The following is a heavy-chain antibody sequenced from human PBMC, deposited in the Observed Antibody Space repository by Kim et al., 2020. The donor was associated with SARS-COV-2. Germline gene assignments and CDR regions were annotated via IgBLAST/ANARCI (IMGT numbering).Heavy chain of an antibody. V-gene: IGHV3-30-3*01. Sequence: GGSLRLSCAASGFTFNSYAMHWVRQPPGKGLEWVAFIPYDGSNKYYADSVKGRFTISRDNSKNTLYLQMNSLSADDTAVYYCARAMARGYTPGKPRNFWYFDLWGRGTRVTVSS. CDR1: GFTFNSYA. D-gene: IGHD5-18*01. CDR2: IPYDGSNK. CDR3: ARAMARGYTPGKPRNFWYFDL. J-gene: IGHJ2*01.